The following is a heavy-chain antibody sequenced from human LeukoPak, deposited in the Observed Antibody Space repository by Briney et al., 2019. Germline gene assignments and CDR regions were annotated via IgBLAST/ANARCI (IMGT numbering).Heavy chain of an antibody. CDR3: ARDMYGDYRRGIDY. D-gene: IGHD4-17*01. J-gene: IGHJ4*02. V-gene: IGHV4-61*02. CDR1: GDSISSGSYY. Sequence: SETLSRTCTVSGDSISSGSYYWSWIRQPAGKGLEWIGRIYTSGSTNYNPSLKSRVTMSLDTSKNQFSLKLSSVTAADTAVYYCARDMYGDYRRGIDYWGQGTLVTVSS. CDR2: IYTSGST.